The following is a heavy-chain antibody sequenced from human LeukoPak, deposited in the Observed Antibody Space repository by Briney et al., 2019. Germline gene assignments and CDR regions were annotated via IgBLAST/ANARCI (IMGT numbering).Heavy chain of an antibody. CDR1: GFTFSTYA. Sequence: GRSLRLSCAASGFTFSTYAMHWVRQAPGKGLEWVAVISYDGSNEYYADSVKGRFTISRDNSRNTLYLQMNSLRAEDTAVYYCAVRDNDYWGQGTLVTVSS. D-gene: IGHD3-3*01. CDR3: AVRDNDY. V-gene: IGHV3-30-3*01. CDR2: ISYDGSNE. J-gene: IGHJ4*02.